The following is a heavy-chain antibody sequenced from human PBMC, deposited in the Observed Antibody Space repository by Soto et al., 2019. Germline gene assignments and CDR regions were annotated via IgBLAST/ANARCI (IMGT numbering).Heavy chain of an antibody. V-gene: IGHV1-69*13. Sequence: ASVKVSCKASGGTFSSYAISWVRQAPGQGLEWMGGIIPIFGTANYAQKFQGRVTITADESTSTAYMELSSLRSEDTAVYYCARDNGGFDDAFDIWGQGTMVAVS. CDR1: GGTFSSYA. CDR3: ARDNGGFDDAFDI. CDR2: IIPIFGTA. J-gene: IGHJ3*02. D-gene: IGHD5-12*01.